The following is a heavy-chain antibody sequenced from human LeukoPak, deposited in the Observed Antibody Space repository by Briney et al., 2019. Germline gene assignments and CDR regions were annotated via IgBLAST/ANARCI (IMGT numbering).Heavy chain of an antibody. V-gene: IGHV1-2*02. J-gene: IGHJ4*02. Sequence: ASVKVSCKTSGYTLTGYYIHWVRLAPGQGLEWMGWISPNTGGTNYAQNFQGRVTMTRDTSISTAYMDLSRLTSDDTAVYYCARDWGLSGSYYGFSDYWGQGTLVTVSS. D-gene: IGHD3-10*01. CDR3: ARDWGLSGSYYGFSDY. CDR1: GYTLTGYY. CDR2: ISPNTGGT.